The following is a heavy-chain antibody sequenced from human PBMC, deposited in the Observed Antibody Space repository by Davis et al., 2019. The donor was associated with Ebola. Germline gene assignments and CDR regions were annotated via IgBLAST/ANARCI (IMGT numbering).Heavy chain of an antibody. CDR2: IYYSGST. D-gene: IGHD3-22*01. CDR1: GGSISRGGSY. J-gene: IGHJ6*03. CDR3: ARDLRYDSSGYDYYFYLDV. V-gene: IGHV4-31*03. Sequence: LSCTVSGGSISRGGSYWTWIRQHPGKGLEWIGYIYYSGSTYYKPSLKSRVTISVDTSNNQFSLNLYSVTVADTAVYYCARDLRYDSSGYDYYFYLDVWGKGTTVTVSS.